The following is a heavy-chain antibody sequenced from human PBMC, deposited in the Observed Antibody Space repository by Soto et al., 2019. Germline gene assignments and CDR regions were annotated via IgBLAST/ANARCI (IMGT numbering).Heavy chain of an antibody. Sequence: SETLSLTCSVSGGSINTNNYYWGWVRQPPGKGLEWIGSVFYDGTTYYSPSLKSRVAISLATSRTQFSLKLNSVTAADTAVYYSARLVVVSPVANVWGQGTMVTVSS. CDR1: GGSINTNNYY. V-gene: IGHV4-39*01. D-gene: IGHD2-2*01. CDR3: ARLVVVSPVANV. J-gene: IGHJ4*02. CDR2: VFYDGTT.